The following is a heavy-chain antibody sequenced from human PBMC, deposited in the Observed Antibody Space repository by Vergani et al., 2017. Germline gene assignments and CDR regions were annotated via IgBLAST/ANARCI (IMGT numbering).Heavy chain of an antibody. CDR2: ISGSGGST. Sequence: EVQLLESGGGLVQPGGSLRLSCAASGFTFSSYAMSWVRQAPGKGLEWVSAISGSGGSTYYADSVKGRFTISRDNSKNTLYLQMKSLRAEDTAVYYCAKPQYSSSWYNWFDPWGQGTLVTVSS. CDR3: AKPQYSSSWYNWFDP. CDR1: GFTFSSYA. V-gene: IGHV3-23*01. J-gene: IGHJ5*02. D-gene: IGHD6-13*01.